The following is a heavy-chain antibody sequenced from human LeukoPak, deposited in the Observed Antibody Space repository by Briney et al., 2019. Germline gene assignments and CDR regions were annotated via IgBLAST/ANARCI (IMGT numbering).Heavy chain of an antibody. D-gene: IGHD3-3*01. Sequence: GRSLRLSCAASGFTFSSYGMHWVRQAPGKGLEWVAVIWYDGSNKFYADSVKGRFTISRDKSKNTLYLQMNSLRAEDTAVYYCARDLGGMWGQGTLVTVSS. CDR1: GFTFSSYG. CDR2: IWYDGSNK. J-gene: IGHJ4*02. V-gene: IGHV3-33*01. CDR3: ARDLGGM.